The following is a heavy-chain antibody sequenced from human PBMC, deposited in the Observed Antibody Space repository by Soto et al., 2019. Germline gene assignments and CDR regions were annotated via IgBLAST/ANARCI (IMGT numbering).Heavy chain of an antibody. J-gene: IGHJ3*02. Sequence: EVQLVESGGGLVQPGGSLRLSCAASGFTFSSYWMHWVRQAPGKGLVWVSRINSDGSSTSYADSVKGRFTISRDNAKNTLYLQMNSLSAEDTAVYYCARDIGDYGDPGACDIWGQGTMVTVSS. CDR1: GFTFSSYW. V-gene: IGHV3-74*01. CDR2: INSDGSST. D-gene: IGHD4-17*01. CDR3: ARDIGDYGDPGACDI.